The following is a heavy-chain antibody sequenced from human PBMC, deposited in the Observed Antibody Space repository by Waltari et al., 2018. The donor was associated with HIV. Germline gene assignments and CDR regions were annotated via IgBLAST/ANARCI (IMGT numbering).Heavy chain of an antibody. D-gene: IGHD1-26*01. J-gene: IGHJ4*02. CDR3: ARSGSTTWANFDF. V-gene: IGHV1-2*04. CDR1: GYTFDAYH. CDR2: VSPASGAT. Sequence: QVQLLQSGTELKSPGASVKVACQTSGYTFDAYHIPWLRQAPGEGREWRGWVSPASGATEYGQRFEEWINMDRDPATATVYLTLHKLRFDDTAIYFCARSGSTTWANFDFWGQGTLVSVSS.